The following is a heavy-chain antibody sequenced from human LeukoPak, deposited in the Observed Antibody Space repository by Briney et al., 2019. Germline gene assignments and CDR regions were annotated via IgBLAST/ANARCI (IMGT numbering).Heavy chain of an antibody. CDR1: GYTFTSYY. D-gene: IGHD6-13*01. J-gene: IGHJ4*02. CDR2: INSSCGSS. V-gene: IGHV1-46*01. Sequence: AAVKVSCKASGYTFTSYYMNWVRQAPGQGLEWMGIINSSCGSSSYAQKFQGRVTMTRDTSTSTVYMELSSLRSEDTAVYFCARVSEGYSRNGGFDYWGQGTLVTV. CDR3: ARVSEGYSRNGGFDY.